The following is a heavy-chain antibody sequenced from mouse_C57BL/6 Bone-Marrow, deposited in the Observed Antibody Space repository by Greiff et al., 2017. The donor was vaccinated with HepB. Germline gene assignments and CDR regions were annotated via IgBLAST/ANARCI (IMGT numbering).Heavy chain of an antibody. D-gene: IGHD1-1*01. CDR1: GFTFSSYA. J-gene: IGHJ2*01. CDR2: ISDGGSYT. Sequence: EVKLMESGGGLVKPGGSLKLSCAASGFTFSSYAMSWVRQTPEKRLEWVATISDGGSYTYYPDNVKGRFTISRDNAKNNLYLQMSHLKSEDTAMYYCARAYGSSYPSRFDYWGQGTTLTVSS. CDR3: ARAYGSSYPSRFDY. V-gene: IGHV5-4*03.